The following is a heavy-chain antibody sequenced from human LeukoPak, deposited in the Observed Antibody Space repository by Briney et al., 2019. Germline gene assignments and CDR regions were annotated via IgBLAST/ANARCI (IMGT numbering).Heavy chain of an antibody. CDR3: AELGGSYYVNSGLWWFDP. D-gene: IGHD1-26*01. V-gene: IGHV3-30*18. Sequence: PGRSLRLACAAAGFTVSSYGMGWVRQAAGKGRGWVAVISYEGSNKNYADSVKGRFTISSDNSKNALYLQMNSLTAEDTAVYYCAELGGSYYVNSGLWWFDPWGQGTLVTVSS. CDR2: ISYEGSNK. J-gene: IGHJ5*02. CDR1: GFTVSSYG.